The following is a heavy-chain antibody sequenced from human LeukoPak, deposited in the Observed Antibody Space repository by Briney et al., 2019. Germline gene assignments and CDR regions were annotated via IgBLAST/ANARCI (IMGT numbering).Heavy chain of an antibody. Sequence: PGGSLRLSCAASGFTFSSYSMNWVRQAPGKGLEWVSSISSSSSYIYYADSVKGRFTISRDNAKNSLYLQMNSLRAEDTAVYYCARIRLGYCSGGSCYSKYYYYGMDVWGKGTTVTVPS. V-gene: IGHV3-21*01. CDR1: GFTFSSYS. CDR3: ARIRLGYCSGGSCYSKYYYYGMDV. CDR2: ISSSSSYI. J-gene: IGHJ6*04. D-gene: IGHD2-15*01.